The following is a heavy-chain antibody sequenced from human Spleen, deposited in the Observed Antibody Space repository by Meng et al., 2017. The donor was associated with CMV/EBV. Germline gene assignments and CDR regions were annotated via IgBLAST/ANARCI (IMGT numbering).Heavy chain of an antibody. D-gene: IGHD6-6*01. Sequence: MHCVRQTTVERLELVAVISYDGNREYYTDSVKGRFTISRDNSKNTLYLQMNSLRAEDTAVYYCAKSSTGLAARLGDAFDIWGQGTMVTVSS. CDR3: AKSSTGLAARLGDAFDI. CDR2: ISYDGNRE. J-gene: IGHJ3*02. V-gene: IGHV3-30-3*02.